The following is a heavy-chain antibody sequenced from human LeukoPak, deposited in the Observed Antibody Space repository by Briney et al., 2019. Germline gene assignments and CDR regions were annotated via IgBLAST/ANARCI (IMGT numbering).Heavy chain of an antibody. CDR2: ISSRSTTI. CDR3: GKGSLAVAATPLDF. Sequence: GGSLRLSCTASGFDFSNSFMSWVRQAPGKGLEWISYISSRSTTIYYADSVKGRLTISRDNGKNTVYLQMNNLRVDDTAVFYCGKGSLAVAATPLDFWGQGTLVTVSS. CDR1: GFDFSNSF. J-gene: IGHJ4*02. D-gene: IGHD6-19*01. V-gene: IGHV3-11*01.